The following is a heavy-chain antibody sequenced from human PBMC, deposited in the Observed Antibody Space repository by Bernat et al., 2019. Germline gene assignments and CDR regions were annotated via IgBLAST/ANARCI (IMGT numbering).Heavy chain of an antibody. CDR2: INHSGST. CDR3: ARLAGRISTVQEVCDY. J-gene: IGHJ4*02. Sequence: QVQLQQWGAGLLKPSETLSLTCAVYGGSFSGYYWSWIRQPPGKGLEWIGEINHSGSTNYNPSLKSRVTISVDTSKNQFSLKLSSVTAADTAVYYCARLAGRISTVQEVCDYWGQGTLVTVSS. D-gene: IGHD3-10*01. CDR1: GGSFSGYY. V-gene: IGHV4-34*01.